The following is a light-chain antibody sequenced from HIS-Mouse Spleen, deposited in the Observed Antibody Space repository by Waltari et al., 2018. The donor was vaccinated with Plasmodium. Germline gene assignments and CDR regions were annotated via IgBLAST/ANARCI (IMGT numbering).Light chain of an antibody. CDR3: QQYGSSPPLT. V-gene: IGKV4-1*01. CDR1: QSVLYSSNNKNY. Sequence: DIVMTQSPDSLAVSLGERATINCKSSQSVLYSSNNKNYVAWYQQKPGQPPKLLIYWASTRESGVPDRFSGSGSGTDFTLTISRLEPEDFAVYYCQQYGSSPPLTFGGG. CDR2: WAS. J-gene: IGKJ4*01.